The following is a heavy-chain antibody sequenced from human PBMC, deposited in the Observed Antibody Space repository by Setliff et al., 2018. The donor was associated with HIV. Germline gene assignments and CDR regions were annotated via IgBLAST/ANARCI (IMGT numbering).Heavy chain of an antibody. CDR2: IDPRSGST. CDR1: GYTFTNFY. V-gene: IGHV1-46*01. J-gene: IGHJ3*01. CDR3: ARETAPAHYYGSGSYRLHAFDV. D-gene: IGHD3-10*01. Sequence: ASVKVSCKASGYTFTNFYMHWVRQAPGQGLEWMGIIDPRSGSTNYTEKFQARVMMTRDTSTTTAYMELSSLRSGDTAVYYCARETAPAHYYGSGSYRLHAFDVWGQGTMVTVSS.